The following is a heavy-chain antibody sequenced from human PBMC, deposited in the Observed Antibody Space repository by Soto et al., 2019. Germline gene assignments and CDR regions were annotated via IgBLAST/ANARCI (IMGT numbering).Heavy chain of an antibody. V-gene: IGHV4-4*07. J-gene: IGHJ5*02. D-gene: IGHD2-2*01. Sequence: SETLSLTCTVSGDSFSNYYCNWVRKSAGKGLEWIGRIYPTGSTTYNPSLKSRLTMSVDTSKNQFSLRLTSMTAADTAVYYCATGRSEVVPGAMDTWGQGNLVTVSS. CDR3: ATGRSEVVPGAMDT. CDR2: IYPTGST. CDR1: GDSFSNYY.